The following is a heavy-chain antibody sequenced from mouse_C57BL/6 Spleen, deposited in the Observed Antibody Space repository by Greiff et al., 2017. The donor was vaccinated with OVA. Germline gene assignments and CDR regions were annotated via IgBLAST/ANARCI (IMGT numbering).Heavy chain of an antibody. D-gene: IGHD1-1*01. V-gene: IGHV7-3*01. J-gene: IGHJ1*03. Sequence: EVKVVESGGGLVQPGGSLSLSCAASGFTFTDYYMSWVRQPPGKALEWLGFIRNKANGYTTEYSASVKGRFTISRDNSQSILYLQMNALRAEDSATYYCARSLLYGSSPNWYFDVWGTGTTVTVSS. CDR3: ARSLLYGSSPNWYFDV. CDR2: IRNKANGYTT. CDR1: GFTFTDYY.